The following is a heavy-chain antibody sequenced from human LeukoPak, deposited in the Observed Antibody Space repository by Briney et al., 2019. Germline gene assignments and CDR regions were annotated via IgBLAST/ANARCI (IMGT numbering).Heavy chain of an antibody. CDR2: INAGNGNT. V-gene: IGHV1-3*03. Sequence: ASVKVSCKASGGTFNNYAISWVRQAPGQRLEWMGWINAGNGNTKYSQEFQGRVTITRDTSASTAYMELSSLRSEDMAVYYCARGSYYDFWSGPGAFDYWGQGTLVTVSS. J-gene: IGHJ4*02. CDR1: GGTFNNYA. D-gene: IGHD3-3*01. CDR3: ARGSYYDFWSGPGAFDY.